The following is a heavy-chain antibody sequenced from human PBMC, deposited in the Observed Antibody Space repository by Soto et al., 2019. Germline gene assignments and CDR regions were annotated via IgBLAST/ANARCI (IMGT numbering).Heavy chain of an antibody. Sequence: QVQLQESGPGLVKPSETLSLTCTVSGGSISSYYWSWIRQPPGKGLEWIGDIYYSGSINYNPSLKSRVTLPLDTSKTQFSLKRSSVPAADTAVYYCARVRWTVAGPGHFDYWGQGTLVTVSS. V-gene: IGHV4-59*01. J-gene: IGHJ4*02. CDR1: GGSISSYY. D-gene: IGHD6-19*01. CDR2: IYYSGSI. CDR3: ARVRWTVAGPGHFDY.